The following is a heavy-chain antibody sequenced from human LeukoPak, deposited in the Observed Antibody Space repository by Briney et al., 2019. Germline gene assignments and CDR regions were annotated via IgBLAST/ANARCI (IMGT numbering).Heavy chain of an antibody. CDR1: GGSFSGYY. J-gene: IGHJ4*02. D-gene: IGHD2-2*01. CDR3: ASATHCGSTSCRDY. V-gene: IGHV4-34*01. Sequence: PSETLSLTCAVYGGSFSGYYWSWIRQPPGKGLEWLGEINHSGSTNYNPSPKSRVTISVDTSKNQFSLKLSSVTAADTAVYYCASATHCGSTSCRDYWGQGTLVTVSS. CDR2: INHSGST.